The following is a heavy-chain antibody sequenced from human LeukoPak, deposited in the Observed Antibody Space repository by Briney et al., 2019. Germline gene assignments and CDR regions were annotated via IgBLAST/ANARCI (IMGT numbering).Heavy chain of an antibody. Sequence: SETLSLTCTVSGASFNSDDQYWNWIRQSPGKGLEWIGSIHPSGMLYNNPSLESRVTMSRDTSKNQFSLNLNSVTAADTAVYFCSRGLDSRKLGHWGQGILVTVSS. CDR2: IHPSGML. CDR1: GASFNSDDQY. V-gene: IGHV4-31*03. D-gene: IGHD3-22*01. CDR3: SRGLDSRKLGH. J-gene: IGHJ4*02.